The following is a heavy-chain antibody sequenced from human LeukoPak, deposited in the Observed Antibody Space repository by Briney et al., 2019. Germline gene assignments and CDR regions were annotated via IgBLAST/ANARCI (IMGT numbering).Heavy chain of an antibody. J-gene: IGHJ5*02. Sequence: PSETLPLTCTVSGGSISSYYWSWIRQPPGKGLEWIGYIYYSGSTNYNPSLKSRVTISVDTSKNQFSLKLSSVTAADTAVYYCARQWDYYDSSGYFWVNWFDPWGQGTLVTVSS. CDR3: ARQWDYYDSSGYFWVNWFDP. CDR2: IYYSGST. D-gene: IGHD3-22*01. CDR1: GGSISSYY. V-gene: IGHV4-59*08.